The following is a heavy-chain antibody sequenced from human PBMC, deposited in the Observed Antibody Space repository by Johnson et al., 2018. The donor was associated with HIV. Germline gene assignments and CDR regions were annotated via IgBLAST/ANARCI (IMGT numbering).Heavy chain of an antibody. CDR1: GFTFDDYA. J-gene: IGHJ3*01. Sequence: VQLVESGGGLVQPGRSLRLSCAASGFTFDDYAMHWVRQAPGKGLEWVSGISWNSGSIGYADSVKGRFTISRDNAKNSLYLQMNSLRAEDTAVYYCARGYSYGLIVSWGQGTVVTVSS. CDR2: ISWNSGSI. V-gene: IGHV3-9*01. CDR3: ARGYSYGLIVS. D-gene: IGHD5-18*01.